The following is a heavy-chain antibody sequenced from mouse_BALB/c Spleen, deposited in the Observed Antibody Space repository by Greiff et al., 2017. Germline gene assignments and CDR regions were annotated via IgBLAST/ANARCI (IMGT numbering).Heavy chain of an antibody. J-gene: IGHJ2*01. V-gene: IGHV3-2*02. CDR1: GYSITSDYA. D-gene: IGHD1-1*01. CDR3: ARYYGSSPDY. Sequence: EVKLLESGPGLVEPSQSLSLTCTVTGYSITSDYAWNWIRQFPGNKLEWMGYISYSGSTSYNPSLKSRISITRDTSKNQFFLQLNSVTTEDTATYYCARYYGSSPDYWGQGTTLTVSS. CDR2: ISYSGST.